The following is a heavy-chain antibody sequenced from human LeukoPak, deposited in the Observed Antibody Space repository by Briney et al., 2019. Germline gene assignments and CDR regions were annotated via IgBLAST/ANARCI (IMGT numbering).Heavy chain of an antibody. CDR2: IYTSGST. J-gene: IGHJ4*02. Sequence: SQTMSLTCTVSGGSISSYYWSWIRQPAGKGLEWIGRIYTSGSTNYNPSLKSRVTISVDTSKNQFSLKLSSVTAADTAVYYCARHVRRYFDWIDYWGQGTLVTVSS. CDR1: GGSISSYY. D-gene: IGHD3-9*01. V-gene: IGHV4-4*07. CDR3: ARHVRRYFDWIDY.